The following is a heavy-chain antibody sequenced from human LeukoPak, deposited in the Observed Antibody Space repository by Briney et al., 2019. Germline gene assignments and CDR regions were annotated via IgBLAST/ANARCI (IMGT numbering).Heavy chain of an antibody. CDR2: IYYTGST. J-gene: IGHJ4*02. D-gene: IGHD3-22*01. Sequence: NLSETLSLTCTISGGSVSDYYWSWIRQSPGKGLEWIGYIYYTGSTTYNPSLKSRVTISADTSKNQFSLKLSSVTAADTAVYYCARAPYYYDSSGYYYFDYWGQGTLVTVSS. V-gene: IGHV4-59*02. CDR3: ARAPYYYDSSGYYYFDY. CDR1: GGSVSDYY.